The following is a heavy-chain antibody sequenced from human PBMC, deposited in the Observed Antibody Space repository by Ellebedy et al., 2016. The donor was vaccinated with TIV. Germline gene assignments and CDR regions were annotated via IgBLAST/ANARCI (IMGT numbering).Heavy chain of an antibody. Sequence: PGGSLRLSCAASGFTFSDYYMSWIRQAPGKGLEWVANIKKDGSEKYYVDSVKGRFTISRDNAKNSLYLQMKSLRAEDTAVYYCAREAGYLYGMDVWGQGTAVTVSS. D-gene: IGHD3-9*01. J-gene: IGHJ6*02. CDR2: IKKDGSEK. CDR1: GFTFSDYY. CDR3: AREAGYLYGMDV. V-gene: IGHV3-7*03.